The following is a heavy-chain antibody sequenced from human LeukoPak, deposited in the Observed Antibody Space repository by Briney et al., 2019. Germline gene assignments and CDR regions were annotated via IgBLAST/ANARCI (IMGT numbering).Heavy chain of an antibody. V-gene: IGHV3-48*02. CDR3: AREGSGWYVWFDP. J-gene: IGHJ5*02. CDR1: GFTFSSFE. Sequence: GGSLRLSCAVSGFTFSSFEMNWVRQAPGKGLEWVSYISSSSSTIYYADSVKGRFTISRDNAKNSLYLQMNSLRDEDTAVYYCAREGSGWYVWFDPWGQGTLVTVSS. D-gene: IGHD6-19*01. CDR2: ISSSSSTI.